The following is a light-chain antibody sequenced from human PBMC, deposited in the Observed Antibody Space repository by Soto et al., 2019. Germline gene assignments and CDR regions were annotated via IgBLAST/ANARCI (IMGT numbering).Light chain of an antibody. Sequence: DIQLTQSPSFLSASVGDRVTITCRASQGIRSYLAWYQQRPGKAPELLIYGASTLRPGGASRFSGSGSGTEFTLTISSLQPEDFATYYCLQDHDDSWTFGQGTKVDIK. V-gene: IGKV1-9*01. CDR2: GAS. CDR3: LQDHDDSWT. J-gene: IGKJ1*01. CDR1: QGIRSY.